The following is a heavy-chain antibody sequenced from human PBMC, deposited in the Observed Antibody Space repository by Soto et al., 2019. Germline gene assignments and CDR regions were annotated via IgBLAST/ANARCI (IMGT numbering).Heavy chain of an antibody. D-gene: IGHD6-13*01. V-gene: IGHV4-34*01. CDR1: GGSFSGYY. CDR3: ARGRFTGSSPIDY. J-gene: IGHJ4*02. Sequence: QVQLQQWGAGLLKPSETLSLTCAVYGGSFSGYYWSWIRQPPGKGLEWIGEINHSGSTNYNPSLKSRATIPVATSKTQFSLKLSSVTAADTAVYYCARGRFTGSSPIDYWGQGTLVTVSS. CDR2: INHSGST.